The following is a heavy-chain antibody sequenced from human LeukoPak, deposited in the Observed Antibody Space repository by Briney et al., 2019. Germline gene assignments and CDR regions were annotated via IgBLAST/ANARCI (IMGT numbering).Heavy chain of an antibody. Sequence: PGGSLRLSCAASGFTFSSYCMSWGRQAPGEGGEWGANIKQDGSEKYYVDSVKGRFTISRENAKNSLYLQMNSLRDEDTAVYYCARGIVATIFSVYGDYYFDYWGQGTLVTVSS. V-gene: IGHV3-7*01. CDR2: IKQDGSEK. D-gene: IGHD5-12*01. CDR3: ARGIVATIFSVYGDYYFDY. CDR1: GFTFSSYC. J-gene: IGHJ4*02.